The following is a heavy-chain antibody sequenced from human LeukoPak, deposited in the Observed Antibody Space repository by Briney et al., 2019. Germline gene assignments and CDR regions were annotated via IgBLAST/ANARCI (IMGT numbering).Heavy chain of an antibody. V-gene: IGHV4-59*08. CDR1: GGSISSYY. Sequence: SETLSLTCTVSGGSISSYYWSWIRQPPGKGLEWIGYIYYSGSTNYNPSLKSRVTISVDTSKNQFSLKLSSVTAADAAVYYCARQPYDSSGYFDAFDIWGQGTMVTVSS. CDR3: ARQPYDSSGYFDAFDI. J-gene: IGHJ3*02. CDR2: IYYSGST. D-gene: IGHD3-22*01.